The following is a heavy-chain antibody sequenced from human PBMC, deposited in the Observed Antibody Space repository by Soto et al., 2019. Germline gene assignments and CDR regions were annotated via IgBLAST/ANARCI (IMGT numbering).Heavy chain of an antibody. CDR2: VHYDGHR. D-gene: IGHD1-26*01. J-gene: IGHJ4*02. Sequence: SETLCVTCSLSVGSISDFYWAWVRQNAGRQLEYIGFVHYDGHRDYKPSLESRVTISTDKSKKQVSLRLRSVTAADPAVYYCARGRWELPYWGQGTMVTVSS. CDR3: ARGRWELPY. V-gene: IGHV4-59*01. CDR1: VGSISDFY.